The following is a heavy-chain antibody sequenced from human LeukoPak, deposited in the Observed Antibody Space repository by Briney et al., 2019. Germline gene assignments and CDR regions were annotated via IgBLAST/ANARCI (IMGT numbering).Heavy chain of an antibody. Sequence: GGSLTLSCAPSGFTFSGYWVHWLREVRGKGLVWVSRINGDRSRTPYADSVKGRFTISRDNAKNTVFLQMISLRAKDTAVYDCAGDTGCSFDLWGRGTLVTVSS. J-gene: IGHJ2*01. V-gene: IGHV3-74*01. CDR1: GFTFSGYW. CDR2: INGDRSRT. CDR3: AGDTGCSFDL. D-gene: IGHD3-10*02.